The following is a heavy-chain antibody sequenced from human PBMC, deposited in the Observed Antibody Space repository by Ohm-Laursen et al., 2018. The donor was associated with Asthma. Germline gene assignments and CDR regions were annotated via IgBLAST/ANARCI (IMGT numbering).Heavy chain of an antibody. CDR1: GFTFEDYA. V-gene: IGHV3-21*01. D-gene: IGHD1-26*01. CDR2: ISTASTFI. J-gene: IGHJ1*01. CDR3: ARIGPEWELPGREYSLHH. Sequence: SLRLSCTASGFTFEDYAMSWVRQAPGKGLEWVASISTASTFIYYADSVRGRFTTSRDNANDLVYLQMHDLRAEDTALYYCARIGPEWELPGREYSLHHWGEGTLVTVSS.